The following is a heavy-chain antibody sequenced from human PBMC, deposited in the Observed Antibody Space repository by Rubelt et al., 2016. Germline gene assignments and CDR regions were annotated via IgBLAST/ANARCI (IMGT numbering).Heavy chain of an antibody. D-gene: IGHD2-8*01. CDR1: GGSISSYY. CDR2: IYYSGST. J-gene: IGHJ5*02. V-gene: IGHV4-59*08. CDR3: ARQGYCTNGVCYHWFDP. Sequence: QVQLQESGPGLVKPSETLSLTCTVSGGSISSYYWSWIRQPPGKGLEWIGYIYYSGSTNYNPSLKSGVTISVDTSKSQYSLKLSSVTAADTAVYYCARQGYCTNGVCYHWFDPWGQGTLVTVSS.